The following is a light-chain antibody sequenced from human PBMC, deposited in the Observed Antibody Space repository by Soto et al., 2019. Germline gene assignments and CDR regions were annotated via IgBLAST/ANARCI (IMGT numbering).Light chain of an antibody. Sequence: TINCKSSQSVLYSSNNKNYLAWYQQKPGQPPKLLIYWASTRESGVPDRFSGSGSGTDFTLTISSLQAEDVAVYYCQQYYSTPLTFGGGTKVDIK. CDR2: WAS. J-gene: IGKJ4*01. CDR1: QSVLYSSNNKNY. CDR3: QQYYSTPLT. V-gene: IGKV4-1*01.